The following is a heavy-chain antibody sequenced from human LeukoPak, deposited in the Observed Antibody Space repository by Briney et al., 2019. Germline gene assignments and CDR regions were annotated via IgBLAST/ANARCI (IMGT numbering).Heavy chain of an antibody. J-gene: IGHJ4*02. V-gene: IGHV4-38-2*01. CDR1: GYSISSGYH. Sequence: SETLSLTCVVSGYSISSGYHWGWIRQPPGKGLEWIGSMSHSGSTYYNPSLKSRVTISVDTSKNQFSVKLSSVTAADTAVYYCASLVDTAMVTVDYWGQGTLVTVSS. D-gene: IGHD5-18*01. CDR3: ASLVDTAMVTVDY. CDR2: MSHSGST.